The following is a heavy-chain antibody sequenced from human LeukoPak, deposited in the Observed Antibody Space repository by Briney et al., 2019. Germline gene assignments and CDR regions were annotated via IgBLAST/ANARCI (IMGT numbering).Heavy chain of an antibody. D-gene: IGHD4-17*01. Sequence: PSETLSLTCAVYGGSFSGYYWSWIRQPPGKGLDWIGEINHSGGTNYNPSLKSRVTISVDTSKNQFSLKLSSVTAADTAVYYCARTTVTKFDAFDYWGQGTLVTVSS. CDR1: GGSFSGYY. CDR3: ARTTVTKFDAFDY. CDR2: INHSGGT. J-gene: IGHJ4*02. V-gene: IGHV4-34*01.